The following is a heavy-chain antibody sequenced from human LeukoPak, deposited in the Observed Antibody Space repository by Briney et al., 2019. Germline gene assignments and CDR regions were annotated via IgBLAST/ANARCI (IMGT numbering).Heavy chain of an antibody. CDR3: TRASKPWLQLT. D-gene: IGHD5-24*01. J-gene: IGHJ5*02. CDR2: IKEDGSEK. CDR1: GMTSSNNW. Sequence: GGSLRLSCAASGMTSSNNWMIWVRQAQGKGLEWVGNIKEDGSEKRYADSVRGRFTISRDNAQTSIYLQMNSLRAEDTAVYYCTRASKPWLQLTWGQGTLVTVSS. V-gene: IGHV3-7*05.